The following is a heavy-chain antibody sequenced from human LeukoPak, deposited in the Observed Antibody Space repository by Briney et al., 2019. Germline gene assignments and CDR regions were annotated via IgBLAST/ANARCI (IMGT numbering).Heavy chain of an antibody. D-gene: IGHD6-6*01. CDR1: GFTFSSYA. J-gene: IGHJ4*02. CDR3: ARMGLSDSSSYFDY. Sequence: PGGSLRLSCAASGFTFSSYAMSWLRQAPGQGLDWISAISGSGVSTYYADSVKGRFTISRDNSKNAMYLQMNSLRAQETAVYYCARMGLSDSSSYFDYWGQGTLVTVSS. CDR2: ISGSGVST. V-gene: IGHV3-23*01.